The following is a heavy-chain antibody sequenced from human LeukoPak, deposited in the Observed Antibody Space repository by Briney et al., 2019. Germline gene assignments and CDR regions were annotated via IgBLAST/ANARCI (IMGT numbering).Heavy chain of an antibody. CDR2: ISKDGNNK. CDR3: ARRDDSGNFYGGNLC. Sequence: GGSLRLSCVASGFSFNSYALHWARQAPGKGLEWVAVISKDGNNKYYADSVKGRFTISRDKSNNTLSLKMNGLTVEDTAIYPCARRDDSGNFYGGNLCWGGGTLVAFS. J-gene: IGHJ1*01. V-gene: IGHV3-30-3*01. CDR1: GFSFNSYA. D-gene: IGHD3-10*01.